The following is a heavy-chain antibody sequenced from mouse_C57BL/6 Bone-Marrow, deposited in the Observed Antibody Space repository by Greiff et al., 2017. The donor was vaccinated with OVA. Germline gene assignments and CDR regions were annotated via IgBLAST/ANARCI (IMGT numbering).Heavy chain of an antibody. CDR3: ARSRGWLLLYAMDY. CDR1: GYTFTSYW. Sequence: QVQLQQPGAELVKPGASVKLSCKASGYTFTSYWMHWVKQRPGQGLEWIGMIHPNSGSTNYNEKFKSKATLTVDKSSSTAYMQLSSLTSEDSAVYYCARSRGWLLLYAMDYWGQGTSVTVSS. D-gene: IGHD2-3*01. CDR2: IHPNSGST. J-gene: IGHJ4*01. V-gene: IGHV1-64*01.